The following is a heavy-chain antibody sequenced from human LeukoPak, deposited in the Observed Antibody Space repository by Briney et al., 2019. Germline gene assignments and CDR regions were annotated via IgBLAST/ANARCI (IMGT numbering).Heavy chain of an antibody. V-gene: IGHV4-39*01. Sequence: SETLSLTCTVSGGSISSSSYYWGWIRQPPGKGLEWIGSIYYSGSTYYNPSLKSRVTISVDTSKNQFSLKLSSVTAADTAVYYCARHLAHFDLHDYWGQGTLVTVSS. D-gene: IGHD3-3*02. CDR2: IYYSGST. J-gene: IGHJ4*02. CDR3: ARHLAHFDLHDY. CDR1: GGSISSSSYY.